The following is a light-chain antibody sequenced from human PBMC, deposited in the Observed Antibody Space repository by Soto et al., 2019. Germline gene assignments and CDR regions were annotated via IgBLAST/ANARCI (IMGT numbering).Light chain of an antibody. Sequence: QSALTQPASVSGSPGQSITISCTGTSSDVGGYNYVSWYQQHPGKAPKLMIYEVSNRPSGVSNRFSGSKSGNTASLTISGLQAEYEADYSCSSYTSSSTRVVGGGTKLTVL. CDR1: SSDVGGYNY. V-gene: IGLV2-14*01. J-gene: IGLJ3*02. CDR2: EVS. CDR3: SSYTSSSTRV.